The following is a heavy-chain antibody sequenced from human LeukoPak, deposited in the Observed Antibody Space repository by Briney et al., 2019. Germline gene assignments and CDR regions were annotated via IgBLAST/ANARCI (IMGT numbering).Heavy chain of an antibody. D-gene: IGHD3-10*01. CDR3: ARGNWVYGSGSYLDY. V-gene: IGHV1-18*01. CDR2: IRAYNGDT. J-gene: IGHJ4*02. CDR1: GYTFTSYG. Sequence: GASVRVSCAASGYTFTSYGISWVRQAPGQGLEWMGWIRAYNGDTDYAHKLKGRVTMSRDKATSTVYMELSSLRSEDTAVYYCARGNWVYGSGSYLDYWGQGTLVTVSS.